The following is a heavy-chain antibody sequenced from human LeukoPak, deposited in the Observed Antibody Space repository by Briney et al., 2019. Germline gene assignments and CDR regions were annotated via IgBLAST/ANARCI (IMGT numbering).Heavy chain of an antibody. J-gene: IGHJ4*02. CDR1: GYTFTGYY. Sequence: ASVKVSCKASGYTFTGYYMHWVQQAPGQGLEWMGWINPNSGGTNYAQKFQGWVTMTRDTSISTAYMELSRLRSDDTAVYYCARQRGYSYVSYFDYWGQGTLVTVSS. D-gene: IGHD5-18*01. V-gene: IGHV1-2*04. CDR3: ARQRGYSYVSYFDY. CDR2: INPNSGGT.